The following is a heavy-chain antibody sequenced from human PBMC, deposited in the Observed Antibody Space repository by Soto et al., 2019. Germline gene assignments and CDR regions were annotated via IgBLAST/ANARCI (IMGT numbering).Heavy chain of an antibody. CDR3: ARMGPRSARPSY. CDR1: GLTFSDYD. J-gene: IGHJ4*02. D-gene: IGHD6-6*01. Sequence: PGGSLRLSCAASGLTFSDYDMSWIRQAPGKGLEWVSFVSSSGTTIYYADSVKGRFTISRDNAKNSLYLQMNSLRAEDTAVYYCARMGPRSARPSYWGQGTLVTVSS. V-gene: IGHV3-11*01. CDR2: VSSSGTTI.